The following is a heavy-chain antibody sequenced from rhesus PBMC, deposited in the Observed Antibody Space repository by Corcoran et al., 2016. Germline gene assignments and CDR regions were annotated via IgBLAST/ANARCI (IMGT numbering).Heavy chain of an antibody. CDR2: ISSGGSS. D-gene: IGHD5-30*01. CDR1: GFTFSSDA. CDR3: ASPGYSGYSYLDY. J-gene: IGHJ4*01. Sequence: EVQLVESGGGLAKPGGSLRLSCAASGFTFSSDAMHWVRQAPGKGLEWVSAISSGGSSYYADSLKGRFTLSRDNSKNTLSLQMNSLRGEDTAVYYCASPGYSGYSYLDYWGQGVLVTVSS. V-gene: IGHV3-103*01.